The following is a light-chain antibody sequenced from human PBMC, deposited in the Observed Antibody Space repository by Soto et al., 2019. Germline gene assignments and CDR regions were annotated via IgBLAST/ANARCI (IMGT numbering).Light chain of an antibody. V-gene: IGKV1-39*01. CDR3: QPHTNSGR. CDR2: AAS. CDR1: QRISSY. J-gene: IGKJ1*01. Sequence: QSPSCLDIAGGRIITITFRASQRISSYLNWYQQKPGKAPKLLIYAASSLQSGVPSRFSGSGSGTEFILTLTRLQADDVASYYGQPHTNSGRVGQGTKVDIK.